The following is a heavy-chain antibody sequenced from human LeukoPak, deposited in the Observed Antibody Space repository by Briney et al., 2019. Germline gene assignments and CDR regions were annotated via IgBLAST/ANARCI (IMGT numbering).Heavy chain of an antibody. CDR1: GFTFSSFW. CDR3: VRDIAVAANHDS. V-gene: IGHV3-7*05. Sequence: GGSLRLSCAASGFTFSSFWMSWVRQAPGKGLEWVANINQDGSNKYYVDSLKGRFTISRDNAKNSLFLQMNRLRAEDAAVYYCVRDIAVAANHDSWGQGTLVTVSS. D-gene: IGHD6-19*01. J-gene: IGHJ4*02. CDR2: INQDGSNK.